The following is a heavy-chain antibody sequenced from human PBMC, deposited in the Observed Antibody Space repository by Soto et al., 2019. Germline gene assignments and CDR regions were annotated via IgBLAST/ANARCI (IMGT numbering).Heavy chain of an antibody. V-gene: IGHV1-24*01. CDR1: GYTLTELS. Sequence: GASVKVSLKVSGYTLTELSMHWVRQAPGKGLEWMGGFDPEDGETIYAQKFQGRVTMTEDTSTDTAYMELSSLRSEDTAVYYCATGYDFWSDGGYYYYRMDVWGQGTTVTVSS. J-gene: IGHJ6*02. CDR2: FDPEDGET. CDR3: ATGYDFWSDGGYYYYRMDV. D-gene: IGHD3-3*01.